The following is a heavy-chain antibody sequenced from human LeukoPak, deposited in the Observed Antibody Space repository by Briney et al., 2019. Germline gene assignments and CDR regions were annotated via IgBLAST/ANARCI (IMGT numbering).Heavy chain of an antibody. Sequence: PGGSLRLSCAASGFTFSSYGMHWVRQAPGKGLEWVSAIRESGESTYYADSVKGRFTISRDNSRNMLYLQMSSLRAEDTAVYYCALTDGSGSYWLYWGQGTLVTVSA. CDR1: GFTFSSYG. CDR3: ALTDGSGSYWLY. D-gene: IGHD3-10*01. V-gene: IGHV3-23*01. J-gene: IGHJ4*02. CDR2: IRESGEST.